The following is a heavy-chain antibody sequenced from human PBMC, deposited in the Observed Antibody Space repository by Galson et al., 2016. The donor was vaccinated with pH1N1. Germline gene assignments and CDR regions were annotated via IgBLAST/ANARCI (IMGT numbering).Heavy chain of an antibody. D-gene: IGHD1-26*01. J-gene: IGHJ4*02. CDR1: GYTFTEYY. CDR2: INSKTGRT. CDR3: ARAPMGSTLYYCDY. Sequence: SVKVSCKASGYTFTEYYIHWVRQAPGRGLEWMGRINSKTGRTDYAQSFQGRVTMTRDTSISAAYMDLNRLRSDDTAVYYCARAPMGSTLYYCDYWGQGTLVTVSS. V-gene: IGHV1-2*06.